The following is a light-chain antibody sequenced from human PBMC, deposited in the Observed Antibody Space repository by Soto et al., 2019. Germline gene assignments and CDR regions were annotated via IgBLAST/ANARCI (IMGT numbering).Light chain of an antibody. V-gene: IGLV1-40*01. J-gene: IGLJ1*01. CDR2: GNS. CDR1: SSNIGAGYD. Sequence: QSVLTQPPSVSGAPGQRVTISCTGSSSNIGAGYDVHWYQQLPGTAPKLLIYGNSNRPSGVPDRFSGSKSGTSASLAITGLQAEDEADYYCQPYDGSLSGSDVFGTGTKVTVL. CDR3: QPYDGSLSGSDV.